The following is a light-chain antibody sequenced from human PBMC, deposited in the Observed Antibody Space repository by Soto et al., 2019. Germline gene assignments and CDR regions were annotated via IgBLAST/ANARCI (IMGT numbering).Light chain of an antibody. CDR2: EVS. V-gene: IGLV2-8*01. J-gene: IGLJ1*01. Sequence: QSALTQPPSASGSPGPSVTISCTGTSSDVGGYNYVSWYQQHPGKAPKLMIYEVSKRPSGVPDRFSGSKSGNTASLTVSGLQAEDEADYYCSSYAGSNNFVFGTGTKRTVL. CDR3: SSYAGSNNFV. CDR1: SSDVGGYNY.